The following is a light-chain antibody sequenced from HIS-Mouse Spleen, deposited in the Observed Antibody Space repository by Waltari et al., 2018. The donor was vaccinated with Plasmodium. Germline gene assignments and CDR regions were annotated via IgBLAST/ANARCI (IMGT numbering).Light chain of an antibody. CDR1: KLGDKY. V-gene: IGLV3-1*01. CDR2: QDS. J-gene: IGLJ3*02. CDR3: QAWDSSTAV. Sequence: SYELTQPPSVSVSPGQTASITCSGDKLGDKYACWYPQKPGQSPVLVIYQDSKRPSGIPERFSGSNSGNTATLTISGTQAMDEADYYCQAWDSSTAVFGGGTKLTGL.